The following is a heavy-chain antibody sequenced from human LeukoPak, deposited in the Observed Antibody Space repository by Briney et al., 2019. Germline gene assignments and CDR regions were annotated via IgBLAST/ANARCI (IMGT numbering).Heavy chain of an antibody. CDR1: GFTVTSNY. D-gene: IGHD3-10*01. Sequence: GGSLRLSCEVSGFTVTSNYMSWVRQAPGKGLEWVSVVYPGGFTDHADSVKGRFTISRDTSKNTVYFQMNNLRAEATAVYYCTIGGVIWRMDVWGQGTTVAVSS. CDR2: VYPGGFT. J-gene: IGHJ6*02. V-gene: IGHV3-66*01. CDR3: TIGGVIWRMDV.